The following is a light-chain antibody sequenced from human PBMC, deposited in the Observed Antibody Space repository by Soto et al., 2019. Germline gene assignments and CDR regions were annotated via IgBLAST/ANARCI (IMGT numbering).Light chain of an antibody. CDR1: SSDGGGYNY. J-gene: IGLJ1*01. CDR3: SSYTSSSTLFYV. V-gene: IGLV2-14*01. CDR2: EVS. Sequence: QSALTQPASVSGSPGQSITISCTGTSSDGGGYNYVSWDQQHPGKAPKLMIYEVSNRPSGVSNRFSGSKSGNTASLTISGLQAEDEADYYCSSYTSSSTLFYVFGTGTKVTV.